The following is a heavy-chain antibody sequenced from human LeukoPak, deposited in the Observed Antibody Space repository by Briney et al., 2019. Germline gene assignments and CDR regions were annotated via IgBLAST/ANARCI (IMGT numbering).Heavy chain of an antibody. CDR2: IYTSGST. CDR3: ARRQGWYQGAPFDY. Sequence: SETLSLTCTVSGGSISSGSYYWSWIRQPAGKGLEWIGRIYTSGSTNYNPSLKSRVTISVDTSKNQFSRKLSSVTAADTAVYYWARRQGWYQGAPFDYWGQGTLVTVSS. V-gene: IGHV4-61*02. D-gene: IGHD6-19*01. CDR1: GGSISSGSYY. J-gene: IGHJ4*02.